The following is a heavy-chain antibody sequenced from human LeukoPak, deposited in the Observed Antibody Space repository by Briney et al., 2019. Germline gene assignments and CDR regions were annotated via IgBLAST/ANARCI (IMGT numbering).Heavy chain of an antibody. Sequence: PSETLSLTCTVSGGSISSYYWSWIRQPPGKGLEWIGYIYYSGSTNYNPSLRSRFTISVDTSKNQFSLDLRSVTAADTAVYYCARGPHYHDSSGYSPSYSYAMDVWGQGTTVTVSS. CDR1: GGSISSYY. J-gene: IGHJ6*02. D-gene: IGHD3-22*01. CDR2: IYYSGST. CDR3: ARGPHYHDSSGYSPSYSYAMDV. V-gene: IGHV4-59*01.